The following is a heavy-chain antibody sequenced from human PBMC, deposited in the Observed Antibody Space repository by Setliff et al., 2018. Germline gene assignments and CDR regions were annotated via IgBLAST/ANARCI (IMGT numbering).Heavy chain of an antibody. V-gene: IGHV3-23*01. CDR3: AKDRNFPNDVFDT. J-gene: IGHJ3*02. Sequence: GGSLSLSCAASGFTFSTYAMSWVRQAPGKGLEWVSAISGGSGRTYYVATVKGRFTISRDDSKNTLYLQMNSLRAEDTGIYYCAKDRNFPNDVFDTWGQGTMVTVSS. CDR1: GFTFSTYA. CDR2: ISGGSGRT.